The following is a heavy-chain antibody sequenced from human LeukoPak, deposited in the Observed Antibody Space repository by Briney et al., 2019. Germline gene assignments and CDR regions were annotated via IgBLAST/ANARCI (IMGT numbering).Heavy chain of an antibody. CDR3: PRGRTGGGFDY. D-gene: IGHD3-16*01. V-gene: IGHV4-34*01. J-gene: IGHJ4*02. CDR1: GGSFSGYY. Sequence: SETLPLTCAVYGGSFSGYYWSWIRQPPGKGLEWIGEIKHSGSTNYNPSLKSRVTISVDTSKNQFSLKRSSVTAADTAVYYCPRGRTGGGFDYWAREPWSPSPQ. CDR2: IKHSGST.